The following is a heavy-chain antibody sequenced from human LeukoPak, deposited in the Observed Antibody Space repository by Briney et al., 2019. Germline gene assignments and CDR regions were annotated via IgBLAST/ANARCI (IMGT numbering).Heavy chain of an antibody. J-gene: IGHJ4*02. CDR2: IYPRDGST. CDR1: GYTFTCNY. CDR3: ARDQEGFDY. V-gene: IGHV1-46*01. Sequence: ASFNVSCKASGYTFTCNYIRWVRQAPGQGLEWMGMIYPRDGSTSYAQKFQGRVTVTRDTSTSTVHMELSGLRSEDTAVYYCARDQEGFDYWGQGTLVTVSS.